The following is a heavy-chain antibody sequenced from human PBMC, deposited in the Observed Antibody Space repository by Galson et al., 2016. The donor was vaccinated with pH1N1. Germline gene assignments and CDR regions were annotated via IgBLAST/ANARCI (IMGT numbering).Heavy chain of an antibody. J-gene: IGHJ4*02. D-gene: IGHD4-17*01. CDR1: GYTFTTYG. Sequence: SVKVSCKASGYTFTTYGIHRVRQAPGQRLQWMGWINCGNGDTRYAERFQGRVTISRDTSTTTVYMDLTNLRPEDTAVFYCVKGGDFDQWGQGTLVTVSS. CDR3: VKGGDFDQ. CDR2: INCGNGDT. V-gene: IGHV1-3*01.